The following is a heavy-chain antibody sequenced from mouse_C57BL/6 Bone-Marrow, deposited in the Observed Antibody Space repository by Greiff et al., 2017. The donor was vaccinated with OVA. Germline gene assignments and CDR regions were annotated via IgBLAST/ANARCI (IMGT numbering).Heavy chain of an antibody. CDR2: ISNGGGST. V-gene: IGHV5-12*01. J-gene: IGHJ4*01. CDR1: GFTFSDYY. CDR3: ARQEFGYYYAMDY. Sequence: EVMLVESGGGLVQPGGSLKLSCAASGFTFSDYYMYWVRQTPEKRLEWVAYISNGGGSTYYPDTVKGRFTISRDNAKNTLYLQMSRLKSEDTAMYYCARQEFGYYYAMDYWGQGTSVTVSS.